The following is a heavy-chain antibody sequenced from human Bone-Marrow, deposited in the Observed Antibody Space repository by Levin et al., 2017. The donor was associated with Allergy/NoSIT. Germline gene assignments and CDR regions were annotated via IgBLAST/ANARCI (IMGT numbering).Heavy chain of an antibody. Sequence: SVKVSCKASGFTFTSSAVQWVRQARGQRLEWIGWIVVGSGNTNYAQKFQERVTITRDMSTSTAYMELSSLRSEDTAVYYCAADGGYCSGGSCYEYYWGQGTLVTVSS. CDR3: AADGGYCSGGSCYEYY. CDR2: IVVGSGNT. D-gene: IGHD2-15*01. J-gene: IGHJ4*02. CDR1: GFTFTSSA. V-gene: IGHV1-58*01.